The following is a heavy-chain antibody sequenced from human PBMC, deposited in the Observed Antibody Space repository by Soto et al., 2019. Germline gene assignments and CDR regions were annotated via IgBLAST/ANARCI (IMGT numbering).Heavy chain of an antibody. Sequence: QVQLQESGPGLVKPSQTLSLTCTVSGGSISSGDYYWSWIRQPPGKGLGWIGYIYYSGSTYYNPSLKSRFTISVDTSKNQFSLKLSSVTAADTAVYYCARQVPVEMATNFDYWGQGTLVTVSS. J-gene: IGHJ4*02. CDR1: GGSISSGDYY. V-gene: IGHV4-30-4*01. D-gene: IGHD5-12*01. CDR2: IYYSGST. CDR3: ARQVPVEMATNFDY.